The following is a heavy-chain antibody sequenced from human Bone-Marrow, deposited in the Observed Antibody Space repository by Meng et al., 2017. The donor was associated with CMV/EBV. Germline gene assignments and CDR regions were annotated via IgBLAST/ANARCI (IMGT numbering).Heavy chain of an antibody. CDR3: AILYDFWSGYYRRSDY. J-gene: IGHJ4*02. V-gene: IGHV4-34*01. Sequence: GSLRLSCAAYGGSFSGYYWSWIRQPPGKGLEWIGEINHSGSTNYNPSLKSRVTISVDTSKNQFSLKLSSVTAADTAAYYCAILYDFWSGYYRRSDYWGQGTLVTVSS. CDR2: INHSGST. D-gene: IGHD3-3*01. CDR1: GGSFSGYY.